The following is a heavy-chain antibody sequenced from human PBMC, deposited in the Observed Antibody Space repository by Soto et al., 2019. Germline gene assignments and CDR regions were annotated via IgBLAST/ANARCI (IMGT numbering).Heavy chain of an antibody. Sequence: SETLSLTCTVSGASINNNDYYWSWIRQTPGKGLEWIGYVYYSGTTDYIPSLKSRLSMSIDKSQNQFTLKLNSVTAADTATYYCARMSYFYDKWYFDLWGRGTRVTVSS. D-gene: IGHD3-22*01. CDR3: ARMSYFYDKWYFDL. V-gene: IGHV4-30-4*01. CDR2: VYYSGTT. CDR1: GASINNNDYY. J-gene: IGHJ2*01.